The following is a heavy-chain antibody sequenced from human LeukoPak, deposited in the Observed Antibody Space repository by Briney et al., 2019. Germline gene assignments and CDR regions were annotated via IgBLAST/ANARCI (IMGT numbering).Heavy chain of an antibody. Sequence: GASVKVSCKASGYTFTGYFMHWVRQAPGQGLEWMGWINPNSGDANYAQKFQGRVTMTRDTSISTAYMELSRLRSDDTAVYYCAATAMVLLDAFDIWGQGTMVTVSS. CDR1: GYTFTGYF. D-gene: IGHD5-18*01. J-gene: IGHJ3*02. V-gene: IGHV1-2*02. CDR2: INPNSGDA. CDR3: AATAMVLLDAFDI.